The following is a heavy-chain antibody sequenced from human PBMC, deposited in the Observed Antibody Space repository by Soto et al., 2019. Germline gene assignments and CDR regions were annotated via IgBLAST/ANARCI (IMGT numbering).Heavy chain of an antibody. CDR3: ARRYCSSVSCARNYYGMDV. J-gene: IGHJ6*02. CDR2: IDPIDSYT. V-gene: IGHV5-10-1*01. Sequence: GESLKISCQGSGYNFASYWISCVRQMPGKGLEWMGRIDPIDSYTNYSPSFQGHVTISADKSISAAYLQWSSLKDSDIAMYYCARRYCSSVSCARNYYGMDVWGQGPTVTVSS. D-gene: IGHD2-2*01. CDR1: GYNFASYW.